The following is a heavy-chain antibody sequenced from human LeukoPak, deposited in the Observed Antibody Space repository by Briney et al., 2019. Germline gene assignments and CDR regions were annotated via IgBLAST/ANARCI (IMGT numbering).Heavy chain of an antibody. CDR3: ARPSRAYYDILTGYPDGFDY. J-gene: IGHJ4*02. D-gene: IGHD3-9*01. V-gene: IGHV5-51*01. CDR2: IYPGDSDT. Sequence: SLXISCKGSGYSFTSYWIGWVRQMPGKGLEWMGIIYPGDSDTRYSPSFQGQVTISADKSISTAYLQWSSLKASDTAMYYCARPSRAYYDILTGYPDGFDYWGQGTLVTVSS. CDR1: GYSFTSYW.